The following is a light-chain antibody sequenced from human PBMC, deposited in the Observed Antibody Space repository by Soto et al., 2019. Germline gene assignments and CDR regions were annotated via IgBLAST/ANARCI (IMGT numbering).Light chain of an antibody. V-gene: IGKV3-11*01. CDR2: DAS. J-gene: IGKJ4*01. CDR3: QQRTCWPLT. CDR1: ESVKSY. Sequence: EIVLTQSPATLSLSPGERATLSCRASESVKSYLAWYQQKPGQAPRLLIYDASNRATGIPARFRGSGSGTDFTLTISSLEPEDVAVYYCQQRTCWPLTFGGGTEVEIK.